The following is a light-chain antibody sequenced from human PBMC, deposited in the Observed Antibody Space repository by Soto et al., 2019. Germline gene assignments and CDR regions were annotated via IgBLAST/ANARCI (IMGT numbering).Light chain of an antibody. Sequence: EIVMTQSPASLSVSPGERATLSCRASQSVSSTLAWYQQKPGQAPRLLIYGASNRATGIPARFSGSGSGTDFTLTISRLEPEDFAVYYCLHRSDWRTFGRGTKVDIK. J-gene: IGKJ1*01. CDR3: LHRSDWRT. CDR2: GAS. V-gene: IGKV3-11*01. CDR1: QSVSST.